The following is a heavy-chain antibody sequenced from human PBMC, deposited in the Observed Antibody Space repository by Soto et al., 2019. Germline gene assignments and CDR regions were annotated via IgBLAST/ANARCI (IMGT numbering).Heavy chain of an antibody. CDR2: INTNGAVT. CDR3: AKGGVSTRNLDP. V-gene: IGHV3-23*01. Sequence: GSLRLSCAASGFTFSSYAMSWVRQTPEKGLEWVSVINTNGAVTYYADSVKGRFTLSRDNSKNTVYLQMNSLRDEDTAVYYCAKGGVSTRNLDPWGQGTLVTVPS. J-gene: IGHJ5*02. CDR1: GFTFSSYA.